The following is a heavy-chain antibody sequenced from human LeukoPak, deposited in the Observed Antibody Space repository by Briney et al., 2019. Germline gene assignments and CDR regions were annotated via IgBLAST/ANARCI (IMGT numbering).Heavy chain of an antibody. CDR3: AKDITHVATIPTLDY. Sequence: GGSLRLSCAASGFTFSSYSMNWVRQAPGKGLEWVPGISWNSGSIGYADSVKGRFTISRDNAKNSLYLQMNSLRAEDTALYYCAKDITHVATIPTLDYWGQGTLVTVSS. V-gene: IGHV3-9*01. J-gene: IGHJ4*02. CDR1: GFTFSSYS. D-gene: IGHD5-12*01. CDR2: ISWNSGSI.